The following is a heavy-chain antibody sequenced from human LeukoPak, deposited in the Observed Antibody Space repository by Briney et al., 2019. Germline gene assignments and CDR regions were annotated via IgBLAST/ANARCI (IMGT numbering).Heavy chain of an antibody. CDR3: ATHSTYCSSTSCYYDP. J-gene: IGHJ4*02. CDR1: GFTFSSYA. CDR2: ISYDGGNK. D-gene: IGHD2-2*01. V-gene: IGHV3-30-3*01. Sequence: GGSLRLSCAASGFTFSSYAMHWVRQAPGKGLEWVAVISYDGGNKYYADSVKGRFTISRDNPKNTLYLQMNSLRAEDTAVYYCATHSTYCSSTSCYYDPWGQGTLVTVSS.